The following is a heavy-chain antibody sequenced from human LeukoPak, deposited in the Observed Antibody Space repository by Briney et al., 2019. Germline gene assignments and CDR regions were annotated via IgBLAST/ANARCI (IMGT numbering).Heavy chain of an antibody. CDR2: ISYDGSNK. J-gene: IGHJ3*02. D-gene: IGHD3-22*01. Sequence: PGGSLRLSCAASGFTFSSYGMHWVRQAPGKGLEWVAVISYDGSNKYYADSVKGRFTISRDNSKNTLYLQMNSLRAEDTAVYYCAKMGVGGYPTNDAFDIWGQGTMVTVSS. V-gene: IGHV3-30*18. CDR3: AKMGVGGYPTNDAFDI. CDR1: GFTFSSYG.